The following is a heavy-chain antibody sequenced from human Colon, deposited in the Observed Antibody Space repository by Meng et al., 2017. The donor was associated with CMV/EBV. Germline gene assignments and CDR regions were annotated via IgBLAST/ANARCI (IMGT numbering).Heavy chain of an antibody. CDR2: IFWNDHK. CDR3: AHSPGRSAFGVLIPVAYFDY. J-gene: IGHJ4*02. Sequence: SGPTLVKPAQTLTLTCTFSGFSLSTNGVGVGWIRQPPGKALEWLGIIFWNDHKRYSPSLESRLTITKDTSKNQVVLTMTNMDPEDTATYYCAHSPGRSAFGVLIPVAYFDYWGQGALVTVSS. D-gene: IGHD3-3*01. CDR1: GFSLSTNGVG. V-gene: IGHV2-5*01.